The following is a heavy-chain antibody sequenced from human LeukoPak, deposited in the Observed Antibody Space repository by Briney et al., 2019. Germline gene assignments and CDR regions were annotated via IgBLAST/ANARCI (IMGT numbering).Heavy chain of an antibody. CDR3: ARAALSLSYYYGSGSYLPFDY. D-gene: IGHD3-10*01. Sequence: KPSETLSLTCTVSGGSISSYYWSWIRQPAGKGLEWIGRIYTSGSTNYNPSLKSRVTMSVDTSKNQFSLKLSSVTAADTAVYYCARAALSLSYYYGSGSYLPFDYWGQGTLVTVSS. CDR2: IYTSGST. CDR1: GGSISSYY. V-gene: IGHV4-4*07. J-gene: IGHJ4*02.